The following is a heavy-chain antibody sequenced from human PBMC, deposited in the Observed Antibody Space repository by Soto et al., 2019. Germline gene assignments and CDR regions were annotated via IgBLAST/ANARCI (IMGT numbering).Heavy chain of an antibody. V-gene: IGHV3-21*01. Sequence: LRLSCAASGFTFSSYSMNWVRQAPGKGLEWVSSISSSSSYIYYADSVKGRFTISRDNAKNSLYLQMNSLRAEDTAVYYCAREDDSSAVRGFDYWGQGTLVTVSS. D-gene: IGHD3-10*01. CDR2: ISSSSSYI. CDR1: GFTFSSYS. J-gene: IGHJ4*02. CDR3: AREDDSSAVRGFDY.